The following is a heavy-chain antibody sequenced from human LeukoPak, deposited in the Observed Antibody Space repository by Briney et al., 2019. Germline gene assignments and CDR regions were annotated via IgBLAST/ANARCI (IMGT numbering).Heavy chain of an antibody. CDR3: AKTGGYYDTSDLYRPDVFDI. D-gene: IGHD3-22*01. Sequence: GGSLRLSCAASGFTFSNFAMSWVRQAPGKGLEWVSAISGTDGNTFYTDSVTGRFTISRDNSKNTLHVKMNSLRAEDTAVYYCAKTGGYYDTSDLYRPDVFDIWGQGTVVTVSS. V-gene: IGHV3-23*01. CDR1: GFTFSNFA. J-gene: IGHJ3*02. CDR2: ISGTDGNT.